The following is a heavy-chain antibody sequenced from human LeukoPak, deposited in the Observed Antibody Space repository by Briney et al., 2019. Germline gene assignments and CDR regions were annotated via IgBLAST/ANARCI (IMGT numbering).Heavy chain of an antibody. V-gene: IGHV1-46*01. CDR2: INPSGGST. CDR1: GYTFTSYY. J-gene: IGHJ4*02. D-gene: IGHD3-22*01. CDR3: ARVGDTYYYDSSGYYSPYYFDY. Sequence: GASVKVSCKASGYTFTSYYMHWVRQAPGQGLEWMGIINPSGGSTSYAQKFQGRVTMTRDTSTSTVYMELSSLRSDDTAVYYCARVGDTYYYDSSGYYSPYYFDYWGQGTLVTVSS.